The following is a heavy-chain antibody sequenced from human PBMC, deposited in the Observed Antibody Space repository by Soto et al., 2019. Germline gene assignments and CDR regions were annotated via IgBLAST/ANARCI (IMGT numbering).Heavy chain of an antibody. CDR1: GFSLSTSGVG. Sequence: SGPTLVNPTQTLTLTCTFSGFSLSTSGVGVGWIRQPPGKALEWLALTYWDDDKRYSPSLKSRLTITKDTSKNQVVLTMTNMDPVDTATYYCAHGLAATLAEYFQHWGQGTLVTVSS. CDR2: TYWDDDK. D-gene: IGHD2-15*01. J-gene: IGHJ1*01. CDR3: AHGLAATLAEYFQH. V-gene: IGHV2-5*02.